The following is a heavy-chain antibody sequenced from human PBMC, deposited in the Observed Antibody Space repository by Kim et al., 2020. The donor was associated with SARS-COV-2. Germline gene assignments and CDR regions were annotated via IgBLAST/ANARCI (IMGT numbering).Heavy chain of an antibody. CDR3: ARLIRPNYYGSGSYVLFDY. CDR2: IYYSGST. J-gene: IGHJ4*02. D-gene: IGHD3-10*01. Sequence: SETLSLTCTVSGGSISSSSYYWGWIRQPPGKGLEWIGSIYYSGSTYYNPSLKSRVTISVDTSKNQFSLKLSSVTAADTAVYYCARLIRPNYYGSGSYVLFDYWGQGTLVTVSS. CDR1: GGSISSSSYY. V-gene: IGHV4-39*01.